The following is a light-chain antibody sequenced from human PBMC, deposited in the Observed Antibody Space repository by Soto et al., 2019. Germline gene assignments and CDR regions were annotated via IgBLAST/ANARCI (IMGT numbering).Light chain of an antibody. CDR2: DNN. CDR1: RSNIGNNY. Sequence: QSVLTQPPSVSAAPGQKVTISCSGSRSNIGNNYVSWYQQLPGTAPKLLIYDNNKRPSGIPDRFSGSKSGTSATLGITGLQTGDQADYYCGTWDSSLSVGVFGGGTKVTVL. V-gene: IGLV1-51*01. J-gene: IGLJ2*01. CDR3: GTWDSSLSVGV.